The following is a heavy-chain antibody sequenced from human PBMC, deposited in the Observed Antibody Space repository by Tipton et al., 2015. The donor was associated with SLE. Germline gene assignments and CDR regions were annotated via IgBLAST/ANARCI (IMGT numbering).Heavy chain of an antibody. J-gene: IGHJ3*02. D-gene: IGHD1-26*01. CDR3: ARTLGAIAHTVYDAFDI. CDR2: IYNTGST. CDR1: GGSTSSHY. Sequence: TLSLTCTVSGGSTSSHYWSWIRQPPGKGLEWIGCIYNTGSTNYNPSLKSRVTISIDTSKNQFSLRLTSVTAADTAVYYCARTLGAIAHTVYDAFDIWGQGKMVTVSS. V-gene: IGHV4-59*11.